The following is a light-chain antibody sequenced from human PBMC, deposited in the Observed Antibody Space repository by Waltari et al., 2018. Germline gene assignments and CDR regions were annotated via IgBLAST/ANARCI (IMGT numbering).Light chain of an antibody. V-gene: IGLV2-23*02. CDR1: SSDVGSYDL. J-gene: IGLJ2*01. Sequence: QSALTQPASVSGSPGQSITISCTGTSSDVGSYDLVSWYQHHPGKAPKLMIYEVYKRPSWVSNRCSASKSGNTASLTISGLQAEDEADYYCCSYVGSSTFTFGGGTKLTVL. CDR3: CSYVGSSTFT. CDR2: EVY.